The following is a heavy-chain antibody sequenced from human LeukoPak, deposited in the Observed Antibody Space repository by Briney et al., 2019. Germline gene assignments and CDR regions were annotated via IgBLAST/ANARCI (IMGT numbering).Heavy chain of an antibody. J-gene: IGHJ4*02. CDR1: GFTFSSYW. Sequence: GGSLRLSCAASGFTFSSYWMSWVRQAPGKGLEGVANIKQDGSEKYYVDSVKGRFTISRDNAKNSLFLQMNSLRAEDTAVYYCATSMSSGWYFDYWGQGTLVTVSS. D-gene: IGHD6-19*01. CDR2: IKQDGSEK. CDR3: ATSMSSGWYFDY. V-gene: IGHV3-7*01.